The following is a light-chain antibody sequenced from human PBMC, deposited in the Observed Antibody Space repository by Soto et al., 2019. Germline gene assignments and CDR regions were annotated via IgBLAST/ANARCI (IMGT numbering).Light chain of an antibody. CDR2: SNN. CDR3: ATLDDSLSDVV. V-gene: IGLV1-47*02. Sequence: QSILTQPPSASGTPGQRVTISCSGSSSNIGGNFVYWYKHLPGTAPKLLIYSNNQRPSGVPDRFSGSKSGTSASLAISGLRSEDEADYYCATLDDSLSDVVFGGGTKLTVL. J-gene: IGLJ2*01. CDR1: SSNIGGNF.